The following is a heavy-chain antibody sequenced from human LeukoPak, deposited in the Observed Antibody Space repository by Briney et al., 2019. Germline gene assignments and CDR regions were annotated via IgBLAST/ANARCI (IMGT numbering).Heavy chain of an antibody. Sequence: GRSLRLSCTASGFTFGDYAMSWVRQAPGKGLVWVGFIRSNAYGGTTEYAASVKGRFTISRDDSKSIAYLQMSSLKTEDTAGYYCTRDWAGKQWLVPQYYFDYWGQGTLVTVSS. CDR1: GFTFGDYA. V-gene: IGHV3-49*04. CDR3: TRDWAGKQWLVPQYYFDY. CDR2: IRSNAYGGTT. D-gene: IGHD6-19*01. J-gene: IGHJ4*02.